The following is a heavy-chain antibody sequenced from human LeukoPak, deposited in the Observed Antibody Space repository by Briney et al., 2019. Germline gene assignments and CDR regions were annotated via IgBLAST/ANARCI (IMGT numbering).Heavy chain of an antibody. CDR1: GDSVSSNSAA. Sequence: SQTLSLICAISGDSVSSNSAAWNWIRQSPSRGLEWLGRTYYRSKWYNDYAVSVKSRITINPDTSKNQFSLQLNSVTPEDTAVYYCARGSGYPPGSCFDLWGRGTLVTVSS. CDR2: TYYRSKWYN. V-gene: IGHV6-1*01. D-gene: IGHD3-9*01. CDR3: ARGSGYPPGSCFDL. J-gene: IGHJ2*01.